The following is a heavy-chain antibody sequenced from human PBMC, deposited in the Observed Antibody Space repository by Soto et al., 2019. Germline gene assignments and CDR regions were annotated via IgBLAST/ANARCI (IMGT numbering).Heavy chain of an antibody. J-gene: IGHJ4*02. V-gene: IGHV4-34*01. CDR2: INHSGST. D-gene: IGHD6-19*01. Sequence: PSETLSLTCAVYGGSFSGYYWSWIRQPPGKGLEWIGEINHSGSTNYNPSLKSRVTISVDTSKNQFSLKLSSVTAADTAVYYCARGRSQTASGWYRADGDYWGQGTLVTVSS. CDR3: ARGRSQTASGWYRADGDY. CDR1: GGSFSGYY.